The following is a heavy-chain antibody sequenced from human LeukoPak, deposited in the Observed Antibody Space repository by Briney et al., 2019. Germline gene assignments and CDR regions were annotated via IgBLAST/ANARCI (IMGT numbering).Heavy chain of an antibody. CDR3: ARDLFSTVYYFDY. D-gene: IGHD4-17*01. J-gene: IGHJ4*02. Sequence: GGSLRLSCAASGFTFSDYYMGWIRQAPGKGLEWVSYISSSGSTIYYADSVKGRFTISRDNAKNSLYLQMNSLRAEDTAVYYCARDLFSTVYYFDYWGQGTLVTVSS. CDR1: GFTFSDYY. CDR2: ISSSGSTI. V-gene: IGHV3-11*01.